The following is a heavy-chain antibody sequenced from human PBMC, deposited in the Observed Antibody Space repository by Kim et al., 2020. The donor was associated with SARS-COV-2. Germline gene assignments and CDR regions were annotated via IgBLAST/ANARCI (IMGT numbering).Heavy chain of an antibody. CDR1: GFTFSNSG. CDR3: AKERVGSGWGSYHEY. Sequence: GGSLRLSCTASGFTFSNSGMAWVHQAPGKGKEWVSAIGVGGSTFYPDSVRGRFIISRDNSENTLYLQMNSLRADDTAIYYCAKERVGSGWGSYHEYWGQGTLVTVS. J-gene: IGHJ4*02. CDR2: IGVGGST. D-gene: IGHD6-25*01. V-gene: IGHV3-23*01.